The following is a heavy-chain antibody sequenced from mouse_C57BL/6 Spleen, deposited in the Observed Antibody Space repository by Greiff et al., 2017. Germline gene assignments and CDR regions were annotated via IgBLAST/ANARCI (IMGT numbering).Heavy chain of an antibody. Sequence: QVHVKQSGAELAKPGASVQLSCKASGYTFTSYWMHWVNQRPGQGLEWIGYINPSSGYTKYNQKIKDKATLTADKSSSTAYLQLSSRTYEDSAVYYCARFSHYSNHGYFGYWGQGATLSVSS. J-gene: IGHJ2*01. V-gene: IGHV1-7*01. CDR3: ARFSHYSNHGYFGY. D-gene: IGHD2-5*01. CDR1: GYTFTSYW. CDR2: INPSSGYT.